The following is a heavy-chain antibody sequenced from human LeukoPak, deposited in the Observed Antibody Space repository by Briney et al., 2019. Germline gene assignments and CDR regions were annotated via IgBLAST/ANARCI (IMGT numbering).Heavy chain of an antibody. CDR3: ASTTSTRGWFDP. CDR2: INSDGSST. D-gene: IGHD2-2*01. Sequence: AGGSLRLSCAASGFTFSSYWMHWVRQAPGKGLVWVSRINSDGSSTSNADSVKGRFTISRDNAKNTLYLQMNSLRAEDTAVYYCASTTSTRGWFDPWGQGTLVTVSS. J-gene: IGHJ5*02. CDR1: GFTFSSYW. V-gene: IGHV3-74*01.